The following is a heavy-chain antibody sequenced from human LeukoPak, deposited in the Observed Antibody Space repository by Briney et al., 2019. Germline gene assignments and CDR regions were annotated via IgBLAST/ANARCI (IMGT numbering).Heavy chain of an antibody. CDR1: GFTVSSNY. V-gene: IGHV3-21*01. CDR2: ISSSSSYI. CDR3: ARDSGYNAFDI. D-gene: IGHD5-12*01. Sequence: PGGSLRLSCAASGFTVSSNYMSWVRQAPGKGLEWVSSISSSSSYIYYADSVKGRFTISRDNAKNSLYLQMNSLRAEDTAVFYCARDSGYNAFDIWGQGTMVTVSS. J-gene: IGHJ3*02.